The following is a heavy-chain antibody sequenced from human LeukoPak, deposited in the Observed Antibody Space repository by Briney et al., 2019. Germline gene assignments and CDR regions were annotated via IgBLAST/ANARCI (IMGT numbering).Heavy chain of an antibody. J-gene: IGHJ1*01. D-gene: IGHD3-22*01. Sequence: ASVRVSCKASGYTFTNYGISWVRQAPGQGLEWMGWISAYNGNTNYAQKLQGRVTMTTDTSTSTAYMELRSLRSDDTAVYYCARDYYDSSGYAEYFQHWGQGTLVTVSS. CDR3: ARDYYDSSGYAEYFQH. CDR1: GYTFTNYG. V-gene: IGHV1-18*01. CDR2: ISAYNGNT.